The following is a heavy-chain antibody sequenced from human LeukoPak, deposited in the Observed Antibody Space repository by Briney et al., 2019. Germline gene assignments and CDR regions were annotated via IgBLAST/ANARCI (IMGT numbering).Heavy chain of an antibody. J-gene: IGHJ4*02. CDR1: GGSISSGGYY. D-gene: IGHD6-13*01. Sequence: PSQTLSLTCTVSGGSISSGGYYWSWIRQHPGKGLEWIGYIYYSGSTNYNPSLKSRVTISVDTSKNQFSLKLSSVTAADTAVYYCAREIAARLDYWGQGTLVTVSS. V-gene: IGHV4-61*08. CDR2: IYYSGST. CDR3: AREIAARLDY.